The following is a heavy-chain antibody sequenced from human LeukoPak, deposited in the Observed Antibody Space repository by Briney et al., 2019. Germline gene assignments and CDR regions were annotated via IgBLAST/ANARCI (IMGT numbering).Heavy chain of an antibody. CDR1: GFSLSRYC. CDR2: LKNDGTHT. D-gene: IGHD4-17*01. J-gene: IGHJ3*01. V-gene: IGHV3-74*01. CDR3: ALGYDYGHPDEFDV. Sequence: GGSLRLSCVASGFSLSRYCMHWVRQAPGKGLVWVSRLKNDGTHTIYADWVQGRFTISSDIAENTYYLQMNNVRADDTAVYYCALGYDYGHPDEFDVWGQGTMVTVSS.